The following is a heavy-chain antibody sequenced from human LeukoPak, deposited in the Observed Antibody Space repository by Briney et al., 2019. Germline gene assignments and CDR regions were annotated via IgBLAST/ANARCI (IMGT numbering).Heavy chain of an antibody. J-gene: IGHJ4*02. Sequence: ASVKVSCKVSGYTLSGLSMYWVRQGPGKGLEWMGSFDHENEETTYAQNFQGRISMTEDTSTQTAYMELSSLRSEDTAVYYCARGGYYDFWSGYLGYWGQGTLVTVSS. CDR1: GYTLSGLS. V-gene: IGHV1-24*01. CDR2: FDHENEET. CDR3: ARGGYYDFWSGYLGY. D-gene: IGHD3-3*01.